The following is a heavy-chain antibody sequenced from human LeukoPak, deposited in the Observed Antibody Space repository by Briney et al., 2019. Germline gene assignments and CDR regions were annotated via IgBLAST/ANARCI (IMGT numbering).Heavy chain of an antibody. D-gene: IGHD2-2*01. V-gene: IGHV4-39*01. CDR1: GGSISSSSYY. Sequence: SETLSLTCTVSGGSISSSSYYWGWIRQPPGKGLEWIGSIYYSESTYYNPSLKSRVTISVDTSKNQFSLKLSSVTAADTAVYYCARHRSKYQLLLVWFDPWGQGTLVTVSS. CDR2: IYYSEST. J-gene: IGHJ5*02. CDR3: ARHRSKYQLLLVWFDP.